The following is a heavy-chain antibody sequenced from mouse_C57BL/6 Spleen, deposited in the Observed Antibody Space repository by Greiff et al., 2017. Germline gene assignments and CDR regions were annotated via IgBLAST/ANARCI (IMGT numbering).Heavy chain of an antibody. V-gene: IGHV5-12*01. CDR2: ISNGGGST. J-gene: IGHJ1*03. D-gene: IGHD1-1*01. CDR1: GFTFSDYY. CDR3: ARHYYYGSSWYFDV. Sequence: EVQGVESGGGLVQPGGSLKLSCAASGFTFSDYYMYWVRQTPEKRLEWVAYISNGGGSTYYPDTVKGRFTISRDNAKNTLYLQMSRLKSEDTAMYYCARHYYYGSSWYFDVWGTGTTVTVSS.